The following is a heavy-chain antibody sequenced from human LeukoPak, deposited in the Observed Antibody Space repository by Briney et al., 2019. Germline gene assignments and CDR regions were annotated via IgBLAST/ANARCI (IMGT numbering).Heavy chain of an antibody. V-gene: IGHV4-39*02. D-gene: IGHD1-26*01. Sequence: PSETLSLTCTVSGGSISSSSYYWGWIRQPPGKGLEWIGSIYYSGSTYYNPSLKSRVTISVDTSKNQFSLKLSSVTAADTAVYYCARDLPYSGSYYPPYYYYMDVWGKGTTVTVSS. CDR1: GGSISSSSYY. CDR2: IYYSGST. J-gene: IGHJ6*03. CDR3: ARDLPYSGSYYPPYYYYMDV.